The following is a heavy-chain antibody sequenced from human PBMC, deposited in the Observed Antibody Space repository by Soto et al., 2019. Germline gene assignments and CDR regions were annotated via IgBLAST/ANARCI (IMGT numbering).Heavy chain of an antibody. CDR1: GFIFGNYM. V-gene: IGHV3-23*01. D-gene: IGHD2-15*01. Sequence: EVQLLESGGGLVQPGESLRLSCAFSGFIFGNYMMTWVRQAPGKGLEWVSTIRDGGESTYYADSVKGRFTISRDNSKNTLYLQMDRLGVEDTAVYYCAPHVQCSGGSCHYDAFDIRGQGTMVTVSS. CDR3: APHVQCSGGSCHYDAFDI. CDR2: IRDGGEST. J-gene: IGHJ3*02.